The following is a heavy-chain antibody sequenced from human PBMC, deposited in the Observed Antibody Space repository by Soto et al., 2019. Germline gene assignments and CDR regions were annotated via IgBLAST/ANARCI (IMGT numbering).Heavy chain of an antibody. CDR3: ARALPPYYYDSSGYYLDY. CDR2: ISAYNGNT. Sequence: ASVKVSCKASGYTFTSYGISWVRQAPGQGLEWMGWISAYNGNTNYAQKLQGRVTMTTDTSTSTAYMELRSLRSDDTAVYYCARALPPYYYDSSGYYLDYWGQGTLVTVSS. V-gene: IGHV1-18*01. D-gene: IGHD3-22*01. J-gene: IGHJ4*02. CDR1: GYTFTSYG.